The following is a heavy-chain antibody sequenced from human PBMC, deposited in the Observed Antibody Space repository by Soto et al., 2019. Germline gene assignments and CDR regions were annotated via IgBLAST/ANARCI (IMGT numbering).Heavy chain of an antibody. J-gene: IGHJ6*02. D-gene: IGHD2-21*02. Sequence: SQTLSLTCAISGDSVSSNSAAWNWIRQSPSRGLEWLGRAYYGSQWYYDSAVSVRSRITVIPVTSKNQFSLQLNSMTPEDTAVYYCTKQKGDSRTYNGMDVWGQGTTVTVSS. CDR2: AYYGSQWYY. CDR3: TKQKGDSRTYNGMDV. CDR1: GDSVSSNSAA. V-gene: IGHV6-1*01.